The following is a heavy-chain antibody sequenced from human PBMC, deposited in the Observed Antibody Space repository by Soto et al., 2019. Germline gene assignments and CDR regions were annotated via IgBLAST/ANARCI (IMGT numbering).Heavy chain of an antibody. D-gene: IGHD4-17*01. CDR1: GFTFSSYA. CDR3: ARAQRLGPEYYYGMDV. CDR2: ISVSGDRT. J-gene: IGHJ6*02. Sequence: GSLRLSCAASGFTFSSYAMCWVRQAPGKGLEWVSSISVSGDRTYYADSVKGRFTISRDNYRNTLHLQMNSLRAEDTAVYYCARAQRLGPEYYYGMDVWGQGTTVTVSS. V-gene: IGHV3-23*01.